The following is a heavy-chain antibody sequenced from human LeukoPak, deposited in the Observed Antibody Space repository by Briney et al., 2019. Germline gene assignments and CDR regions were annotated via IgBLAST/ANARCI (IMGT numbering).Heavy chain of an antibody. D-gene: IGHD1-1*01. CDR2: ITGSSSYI. CDR3: ARDRLEGGETFDS. J-gene: IGHJ4*02. Sequence: GGSLRLFCAASGFSFRSYSMDWVRQAPGKGLEWVSSITGSSSYISYADSVKGRFTISRDNAENSLFLQMNSLRPEDTAVYFCARDRLEGGETFDSWGQGTLVTASS. CDR1: GFSFRSYS. V-gene: IGHV3-21*01.